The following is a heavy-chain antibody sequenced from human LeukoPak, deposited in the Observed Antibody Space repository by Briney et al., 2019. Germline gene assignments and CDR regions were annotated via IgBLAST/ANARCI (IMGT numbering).Heavy chain of an antibody. CDR3: ARRTDGYTSN. D-gene: IGHD5-24*01. V-gene: IGHV3-66*04. CDR2: IYSGGGT. Sequence: GGSLRLSCAASGFTVSKKYMTWVRQAPGKGLEWVSSIYSGGGTYYADSVKGRFTISRDNAKNSLYLQMNSLRAEDTADYYCARRTDGYTSNWGQRTLVTVSS. CDR1: GFTVSKKY. J-gene: IGHJ4*02.